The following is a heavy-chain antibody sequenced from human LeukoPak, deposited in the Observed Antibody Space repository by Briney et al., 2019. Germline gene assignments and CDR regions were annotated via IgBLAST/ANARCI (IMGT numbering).Heavy chain of an antibody. Sequence: ASVKLSCTSCGYTFTVYYMHWVRQAPGQGLELMGWINPNSGSTNYAQKVQVRVTMTMDTSISTAYMELSRLRSDDKVVYYCERTTYYYDSSGHEYWGEGTVVTLSS. CDR1: GYTFTVYY. D-gene: IGHD3-22*01. CDR2: INPNSGST. J-gene: IGHJ4*02. V-gene: IGHV1-2*02. CDR3: ERTTYYYDSSGHEY.